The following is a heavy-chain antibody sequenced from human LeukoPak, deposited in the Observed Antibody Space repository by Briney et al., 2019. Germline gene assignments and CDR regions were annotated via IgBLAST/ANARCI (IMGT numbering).Heavy chain of an antibody. CDR1: GGTFNNYA. CDR2: IVPILGIA. V-gene: IGHV1-69*04. CDR3: ARDQGDNSYSYYAIWYAFDV. Sequence: GASVKVSCKASGGTFNNYAISWVRQAPGQGLEWMGRIVPILGIANYAQEFQGRLIITADKATSSAYMELSSLRSEDTAVYYCARDQGDNSYSYYAIWYAFDVWGQGTMVTVSS. J-gene: IGHJ3*01. D-gene: IGHD5-18*01.